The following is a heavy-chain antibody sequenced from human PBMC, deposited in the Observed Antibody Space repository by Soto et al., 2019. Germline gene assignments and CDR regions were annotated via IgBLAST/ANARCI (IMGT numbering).Heavy chain of an antibody. V-gene: IGHV4-4*02. J-gene: IGHJ4*02. CDR3: VRDDIGLGIDY. D-gene: IGHD1-26*01. Sequence: PSETLSLTCIVSGDSIKTNYWWAWFRQPPGQGLEWIGEIYHSGSAIYTPSLKSRVTLSLDESKNEFSLNVDSVTAEDTAVYYCVRDDIGLGIDYWGLGTLVTVSS. CDR1: GDSIKTNYW. CDR2: IYHSGSA.